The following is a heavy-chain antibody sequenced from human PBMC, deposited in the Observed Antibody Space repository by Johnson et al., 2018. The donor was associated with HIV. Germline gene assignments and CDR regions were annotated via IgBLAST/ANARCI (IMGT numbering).Heavy chain of an antibody. CDR1: GFTFSSYG. CDR2: ISYDGRNK. CDR3: ARANSTWDAFDI. J-gene: IGHJ3*02. Sequence: QAQLVESGGGVVQPGRSLRLSCAASGFTFSSYGMAWVRQAPGKGLEWVAVISYDGRNKYYADSVKGRFTISRDNSKNTLYLQMNSLRAEDTAVYYCARANSTWDAFDIWGQGTMVTVSS. D-gene: IGHD6-13*01. V-gene: IGHV3-30*03.